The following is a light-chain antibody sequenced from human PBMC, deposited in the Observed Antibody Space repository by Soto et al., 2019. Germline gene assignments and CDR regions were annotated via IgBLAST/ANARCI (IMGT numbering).Light chain of an antibody. CDR1: ITDVGGYNY. V-gene: IGLV2-14*01. CDR2: EVS. CDR3: SSYTSSNFWV. Sequence: QSVQGHPPSVARSPRDSITISCTGIITDVGGYNYDSWCQQHPGKAPKLMIYEVSSRPSGISNRFSGSKSGNTASLTISGLQAEEEADYYCSSYTSSNFWVFGEGTKVTV. J-gene: IGLJ3*02.